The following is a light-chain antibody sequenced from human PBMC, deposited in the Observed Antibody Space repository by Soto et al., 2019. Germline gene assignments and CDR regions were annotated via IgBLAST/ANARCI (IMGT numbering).Light chain of an antibody. Sequence: QSVMTQPPSVSVAPGQKVTISCSGSSSNIGGNSVSWYQQLPGTAPKLLIYDDDNRPSGIPDRFSGSKSGTSATLGITGFQTGDEADYYCGSWDSSLSAYVFATGTKLTVL. J-gene: IGLJ1*01. CDR3: GSWDSSLSAYV. CDR2: DDD. V-gene: IGLV1-51*01. CDR1: SSNIGGNS.